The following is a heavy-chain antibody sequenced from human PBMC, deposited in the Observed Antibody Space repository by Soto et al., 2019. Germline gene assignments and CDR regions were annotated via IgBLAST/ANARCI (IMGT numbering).Heavy chain of an antibody. J-gene: IGHJ4*02. CDR2: IYYSGNA. D-gene: IGHD5-18*01. Sequence: SDTMSVTWAVLGVSISGYYWNWVRQPPGKGLEWIGYIYYSGNANYNPSLKSRVTMSIDTSKNQFSLKLSSVTTADTAVYYCARVDTAMVDFDYWGQGTLVTVSS. CDR1: GVSISGYY. V-gene: IGHV4-59*01. CDR3: ARVDTAMVDFDY.